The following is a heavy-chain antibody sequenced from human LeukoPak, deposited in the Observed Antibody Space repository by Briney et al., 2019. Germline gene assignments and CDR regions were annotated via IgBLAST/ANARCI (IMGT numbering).Heavy chain of an antibody. CDR2: ISASGGST. Sequence: GGSLRLSCAASGFTFSSSAMSWVRQVPGKGLEWVSGISASGGSTYYADSVRGRFTISRDNSKNTLYVQMNSLRDEDTAVCYCAKDQRWESPHYLDSWGQGTLVTVSS. J-gene: IGHJ4*02. CDR1: GFTFSSSA. V-gene: IGHV3-23*01. CDR3: AKDQRWESPHYLDS. D-gene: IGHD1-26*01.